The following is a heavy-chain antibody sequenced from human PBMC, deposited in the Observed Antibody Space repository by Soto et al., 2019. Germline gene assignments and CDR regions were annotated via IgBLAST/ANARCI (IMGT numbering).Heavy chain of an antibody. CDR3: AILSN. J-gene: IGHJ4*02. D-gene: IGHD6-6*01. Sequence: PGGSLRLACAASGFTVSSNYMSGVRQAPGKGLEWLSIIYSDGTTYYADSVKGRFTISRDNLKNTLYLQMNNLRAEDTAVYYCAILSNWGQGTLLTVSS. CDR2: IYSDGTT. V-gene: IGHV3-53*01. CDR1: GFTVSSNY.